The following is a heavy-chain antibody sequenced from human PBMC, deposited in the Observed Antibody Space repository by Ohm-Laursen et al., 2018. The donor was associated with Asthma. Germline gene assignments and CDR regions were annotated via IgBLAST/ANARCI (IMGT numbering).Heavy chain of an antibody. CDR2: FNTDGSGT. Sequence: SLRLSCTASGFTFSSYWMHWVRQAPGKGPVWVSRFNTDGSGTWYADSVKGRFTISRDNAKNTLYLQMNSLRAEDTAVYYCARARSGSSYDYWGQGTLVTVSS. J-gene: IGHJ4*02. V-gene: IGHV3-74*01. CDR3: ARARSGSSYDY. D-gene: IGHD1-26*01. CDR1: GFTFSSYW.